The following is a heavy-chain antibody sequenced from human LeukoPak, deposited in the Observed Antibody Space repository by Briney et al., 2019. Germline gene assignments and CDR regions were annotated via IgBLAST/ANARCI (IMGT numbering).Heavy chain of an antibody. Sequence: SGTLSLTCGVSVGSISSGNWWSWVRQSPGKGLEWIGEIYHNGTPNYNSSLKSRVTISVDTSKNQFSLKLSSVTAADTAVYYCARAGDSRVYSDYWGQGTLVTVSS. CDR3: ARAGDSRVYSDY. CDR2: IYHNGTP. D-gene: IGHD3-22*01. V-gene: IGHV4-4*02. CDR1: VGSISSGNW. J-gene: IGHJ4*02.